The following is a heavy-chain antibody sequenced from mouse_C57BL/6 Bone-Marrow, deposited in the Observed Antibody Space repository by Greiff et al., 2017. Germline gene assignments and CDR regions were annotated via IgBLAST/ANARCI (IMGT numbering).Heavy chain of an antibody. J-gene: IGHJ4*01. CDR3: ARSNWGGAMDY. D-gene: IGHD4-1*01. Sequence: EVMLVESGGGLVKPGGSLKLSCAASGFTLSDYGMHWVRQAPEKGLEWVAYISSGSSTIYYADTVKGRFTISRDNAKNTLFLQMTSLRSEDTAMYYCARSNWGGAMDYWGQGTSVTVSS. CDR2: ISSGSSTI. V-gene: IGHV5-17*01. CDR1: GFTLSDYG.